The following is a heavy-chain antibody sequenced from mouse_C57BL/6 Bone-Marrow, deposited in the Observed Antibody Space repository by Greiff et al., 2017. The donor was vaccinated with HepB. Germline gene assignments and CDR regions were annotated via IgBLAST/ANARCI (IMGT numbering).Heavy chain of an antibody. D-gene: IGHD5-1*01. V-gene: IGHV1-5*01. CDR1: GYTFTSYW. Sequence: EVQLQQSGTVLARPGASVKMSCKTSGYTFTSYWMHWVKQRPGQGLEWIGAIYPGNSDTSYNQKFKGKAKLTAVTSASTAYMELSSLTNEDSAVYYCTRCRSTHWYFDVWGTGTTVTVSS. CDR2: IYPGNSDT. CDR3: TRCRSTHWYFDV. J-gene: IGHJ1*03.